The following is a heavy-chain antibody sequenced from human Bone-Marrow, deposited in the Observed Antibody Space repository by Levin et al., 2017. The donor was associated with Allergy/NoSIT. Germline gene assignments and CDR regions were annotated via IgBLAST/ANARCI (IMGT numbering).Heavy chain of an antibody. CDR3: AKDSSVVVVPAAMLDY. J-gene: IGHJ4*02. D-gene: IGHD2-2*01. Sequence: LSLTCAASGFTFSSYAMSWVRQAPGKGLEWVSAISGSGGSTYYADSVKGRFTISRDNSKNTLYLQMNSLRAEDTAVYYCAKDSSVVVVPAAMLDYWGQGTLVTVSS. V-gene: IGHV3-23*01. CDR1: GFTFSSYA. CDR2: ISGSGGST.